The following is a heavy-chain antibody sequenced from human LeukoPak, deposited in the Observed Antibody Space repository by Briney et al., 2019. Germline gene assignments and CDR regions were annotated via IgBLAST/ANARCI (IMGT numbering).Heavy chain of an antibody. J-gene: IGHJ4*02. Sequence: GGSLRLSCAASGFTFSSYSMNWVRQAPGKGLEWVAVIWYDGSNKYYADSVKGRFTISRDNSKNTLYLQMNSLRAEDTAVYYCARDSGSYYDSSGSFDYWGQGTLVTVSS. CDR1: GFTFSSYS. CDR2: IWYDGSNK. CDR3: ARDSGSYYDSSGSFDY. D-gene: IGHD3-22*01. V-gene: IGHV3-33*08.